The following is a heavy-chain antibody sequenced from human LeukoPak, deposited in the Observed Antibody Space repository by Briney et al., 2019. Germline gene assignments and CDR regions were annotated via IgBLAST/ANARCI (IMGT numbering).Heavy chain of an antibody. Sequence: GGSLRLSCAASGFSISNYWMNWVRQAPGKGLEWVANINQGGNEKYYVNSVKGRFTISRDNAKNSVYLQMNSLRAEDTAVYYCAKVHYYYGMDVWGQGTTVTVSS. J-gene: IGHJ6*02. V-gene: IGHV3-7*03. CDR1: GFSISNYW. CDR3: AKVHYYYGMDV. CDR2: INQGGNEK.